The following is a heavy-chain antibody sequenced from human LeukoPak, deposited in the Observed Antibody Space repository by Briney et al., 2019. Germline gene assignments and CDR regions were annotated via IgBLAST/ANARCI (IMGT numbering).Heavy chain of an antibody. Sequence: SETLSLTCSVSGGSIRSGAYYWSWIRQPAGKGLEWIGRIYANGSSNYNPSLKSRVTISVDTSRNDFSLKLSSVSAADTAVYYCASEGLAAASNFYYWGQGTLVAVSS. J-gene: IGHJ4*02. CDR1: GGSIRSGAYY. D-gene: IGHD6-25*01. CDR3: ASEGLAAASNFYY. V-gene: IGHV4-61*02. CDR2: IYANGSS.